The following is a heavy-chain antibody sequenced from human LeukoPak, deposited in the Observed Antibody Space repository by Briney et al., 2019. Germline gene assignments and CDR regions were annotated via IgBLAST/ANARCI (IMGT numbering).Heavy chain of an antibody. D-gene: IGHD6-13*01. Sequence: EGSLRLSCAASGFTFSSYSMNWVRQAPEKGLEWVSSISSSSSYIYYADSVKGRFTISRDNAKNSLYLQMNSLRAEDTAVYYCARDLREQWQLVPYFDYWGQGTLVTVSS. J-gene: IGHJ4*02. CDR3: ARDLREQWQLVPYFDY. V-gene: IGHV3-21*01. CDR2: ISSSSSYI. CDR1: GFTFSSYS.